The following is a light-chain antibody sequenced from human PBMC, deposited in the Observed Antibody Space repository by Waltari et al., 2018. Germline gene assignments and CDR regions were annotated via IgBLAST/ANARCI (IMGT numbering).Light chain of an antibody. CDR2: EVI. J-gene: IGLJ2*01. CDR1: STDIGRYHL. CDR3: SSYAGTNFVL. Sequence: QSALTQPASVSGSPGQSIPIPCTGTSTDIGRYHLVSWYQQFPDEAPKLIIYEVIERPSGVSNRFSGSKSGNTASLTISGLQAEDEADYYCSSYAGTNFVLFGGGTKLTVL. V-gene: IGLV2-23*02.